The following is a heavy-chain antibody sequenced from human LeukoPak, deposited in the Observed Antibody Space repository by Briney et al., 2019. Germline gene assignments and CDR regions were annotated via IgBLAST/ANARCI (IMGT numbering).Heavy chain of an antibody. Sequence: ASVNVSCKASGYTFTSYGISWVRQAPGQGLEWMGWISAYNGNTNYAQKLQGRVTMTTDTSTSTAYMELRSLRSDDTAVYYCARHTGSGSYYNRFINWFDPWGQGTLVTVSS. CDR3: ARHTGSGSYYNRFINWFDP. V-gene: IGHV1-18*01. CDR1: GYTFTSYG. CDR2: ISAYNGNT. D-gene: IGHD3-10*01. J-gene: IGHJ5*02.